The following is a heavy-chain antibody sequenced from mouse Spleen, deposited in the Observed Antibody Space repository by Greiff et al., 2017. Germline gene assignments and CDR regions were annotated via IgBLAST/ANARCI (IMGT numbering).Heavy chain of an antibody. Sequence: EVQLQQSGPELVKPGASVKIPCKASGYTFTDYNMDWVKQSHGKSLEWIGDINPNNGGTIYNQKFKGKATLTVDKSSSTAYMELRSLTSEDTAVYYCARYYGDYEAYWGQGTLVTVSA. V-gene: IGHV1-18*01. CDR1: GYTFTDYN. CDR3: ARYYGDYEAY. D-gene: IGHD2-13*01. J-gene: IGHJ3*01. CDR2: INPNNGGT.